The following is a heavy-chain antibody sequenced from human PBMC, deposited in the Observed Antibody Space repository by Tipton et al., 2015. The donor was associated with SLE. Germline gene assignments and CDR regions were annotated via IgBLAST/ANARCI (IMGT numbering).Heavy chain of an antibody. Sequence: GSLRLSCAASGFTFGSYAMSWVRQAPGKGLEWVSHISVSGDDTYYADSVKGRFTISRDSSKNTLYLQMNSLRAEDTAVYYCAKGGRLRSDLSSDYWGQGTLVTVSS. D-gene: IGHD1-26*01. CDR1: GFTFGSYA. J-gene: IGHJ4*02. V-gene: IGHV3-23*01. CDR2: ISVSGDDT. CDR3: AKGGRLRSDLSSDY.